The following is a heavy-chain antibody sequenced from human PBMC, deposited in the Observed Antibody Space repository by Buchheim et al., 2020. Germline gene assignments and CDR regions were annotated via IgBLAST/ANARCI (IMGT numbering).Heavy chain of an antibody. CDR2: IYYSGST. CDR1: GGSISSSSYY. J-gene: IGHJ4*02. D-gene: IGHD3-22*01. Sequence: QLQLQESGPGLVKPSEILSLTCTVSGGSISSSSYYWGWIRQPPGKGLEWIGSIYYSGSTYYNPSLKSRVTISVDTSKNQFSLKLSSVTAADTAVYYCASLYYYDSSGYYNPYYFDYWGQGTL. V-gene: IGHV4-39*07. CDR3: ASLYYYDSSGYYNPYYFDY.